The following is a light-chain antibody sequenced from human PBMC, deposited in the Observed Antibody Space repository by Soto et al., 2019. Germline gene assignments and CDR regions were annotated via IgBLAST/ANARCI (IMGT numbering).Light chain of an antibody. J-gene: IGKJ5*01. CDR3: QQRSNWPPIT. CDR1: QSVSSN. CDR2: DAS. V-gene: IGKV3-11*01. Sequence: EIVLTQSPATLSLSPGDTATLSCRASQSVSSNLCCYQQKPVQAPRLLIYDASNRATVIPARFSGSGSETDFTLTISSLEPEDFAVYYCQQRSNWPPITFGQGTRLEIK.